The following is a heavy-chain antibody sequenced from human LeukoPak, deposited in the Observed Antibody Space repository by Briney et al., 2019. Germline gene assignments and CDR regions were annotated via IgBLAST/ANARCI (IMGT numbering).Heavy chain of an antibody. Sequence: SVKVSCKASGGTFSSYAISWVRQAPGQGLEWMGGIIPIFGTANYAQKFQGRVTITTDESTSTAYMELSSLRSEDTAVYYCATYSGSYYYCDYWGQGTLVTVSS. CDR2: IIPIFGTA. CDR1: GGTFSSYA. CDR3: ATYSGSYYYCDY. V-gene: IGHV1-69*05. J-gene: IGHJ4*02. D-gene: IGHD1-26*01.